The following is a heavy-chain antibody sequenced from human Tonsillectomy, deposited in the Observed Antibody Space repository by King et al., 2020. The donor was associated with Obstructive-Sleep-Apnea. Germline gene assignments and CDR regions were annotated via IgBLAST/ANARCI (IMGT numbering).Heavy chain of an antibody. J-gene: IGHJ3*02. V-gene: IGHV5-51*01. CDR3: ARPSGIASAGDAFDI. Sequence: VQLVESGAEVKKPGESLKISCKGSGYSFTSYWIGWVRQMPGKGLEWMGIIYPGDSDTRYSPSFQGQVTISADKSISTAYLQWSSLKASDTAMYYCARPSGIASAGDAFDIWGQGTMVTVSS. D-gene: IGHD6-13*01. CDR1: GYSFTSYW. CDR2: IYPGDSDT.